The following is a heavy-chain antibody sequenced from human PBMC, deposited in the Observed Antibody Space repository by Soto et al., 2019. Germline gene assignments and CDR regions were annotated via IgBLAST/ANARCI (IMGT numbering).Heavy chain of an antibody. D-gene: IGHD6-13*01. CDR2: INPSGGST. CDR1: GCTFTSYY. J-gene: IGHJ5*02. CDR3: ASGRYSSSWEYNWFDP. Sequence: ASVKVSCKASGCTFTSYYMHWVRQAPGQGLEWMGIINPSGGSTSYAQKFQGRVTMTRDTSTSTVYMELSSLRSEDTAVYYCASGRYSSSWEYNWFDPWGQGTLVTVSS. V-gene: IGHV1-46*01.